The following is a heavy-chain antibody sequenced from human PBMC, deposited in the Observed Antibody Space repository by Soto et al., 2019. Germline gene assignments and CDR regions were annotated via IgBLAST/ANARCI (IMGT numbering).Heavy chain of an antibody. CDR3: ARPRPGYYYYMDV. D-gene: IGHD6-6*01. CDR2: IWYDGSNK. J-gene: IGHJ6*03. Sequence: GGSLRLSCAASGFTFSSYGMHWVRQAPGKGLEWVAVIWYDGSNKYYADSVKGRFTISRDNSKNTLYLQMNSLRAEDTAVYYCARPRPGYYYYMDVWGKGTTVTVSS. CDR1: GFTFSSYG. V-gene: IGHV3-33*01.